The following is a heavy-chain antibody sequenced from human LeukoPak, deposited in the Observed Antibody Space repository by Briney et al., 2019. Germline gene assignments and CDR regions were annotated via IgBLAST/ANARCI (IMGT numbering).Heavy chain of an antibody. CDR1: GITLSSRA. J-gene: IGHJ6*03. D-gene: IGHD5-24*01. CDR3: AKGGEATMRDGYNYYYYYMEV. CDR2: ISGSGGHT. Sequence: PGGSLRLSCATSGITLSSRAMSWVRQAPGKGLEWVSLISGSGGHTYYGDSVKGRFTISRDNSKNTFYLQMNSLRADDTAVYYCAKGGEATMRDGYNYYYYYMEVWGKGTTVTVSS. V-gene: IGHV3-23*01.